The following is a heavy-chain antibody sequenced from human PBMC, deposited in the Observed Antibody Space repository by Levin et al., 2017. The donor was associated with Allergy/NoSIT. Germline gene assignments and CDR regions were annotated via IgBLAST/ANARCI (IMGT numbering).Heavy chain of an antibody. CDR1: GFIFSDYQ. Sequence: GGSLRLSCAASGFIFSDYQINWVRQAPGKGLEWVSSISSSGSTIYYADSVKGRFTISRDNAKNSLFLQMNSLRAEDTAVYYCARARLSYYSDSSNYYFDYWGQGTLVTVSS. CDR2: ISSSGSTI. CDR3: ARARLSYYSDSSNYYFDY. V-gene: IGHV3-48*03. J-gene: IGHJ4*02. D-gene: IGHD3-22*01.